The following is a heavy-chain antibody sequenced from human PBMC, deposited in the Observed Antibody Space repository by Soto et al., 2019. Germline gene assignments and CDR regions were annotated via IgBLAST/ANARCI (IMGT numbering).Heavy chain of an antibody. J-gene: IGHJ4*02. CDR3: ATDHLSLLNSDY. CDR1: GFTFSSYS. Sequence: EVQLVESGGGLVKPGGSLRLSCAASGFTFSSYSMNWVRQAPGKGLEWVSTISSTSIYIYYADSVRGRFTISRDNAKNSLYLQMNSLRAEDTAIYYCATDHLSLLNSDYWAQGTLVTVSS. V-gene: IGHV3-21*01. D-gene: IGHD1-26*01. CDR2: ISSTSIYI.